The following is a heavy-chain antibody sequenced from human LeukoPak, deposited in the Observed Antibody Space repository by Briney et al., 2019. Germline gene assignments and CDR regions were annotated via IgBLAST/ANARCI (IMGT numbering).Heavy chain of an antibody. CDR1: GGSISSGSYY. J-gene: IGHJ4*02. CDR3: ARLYRYYFDY. Sequence: SETLSLTCTVSGGSISSGSYYWSWIRQPAGKGLEWIGRIYTSGSTNYNPSLKSRVTISVDTSQNQFSLKLSSVTAADTAVYYCARLYRYYFDYWGQGTLVTVSS. V-gene: IGHV4-61*02. CDR2: IYTSGST.